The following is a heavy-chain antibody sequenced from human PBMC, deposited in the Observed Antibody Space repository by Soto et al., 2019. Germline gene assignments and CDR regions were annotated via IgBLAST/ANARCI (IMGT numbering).Heavy chain of an antibody. Sequence: GGSLRLSCTASGFTFGDYAMSWFRQAPGKGLEWVGFIRSKAYGGTTEYAASVKGRFTISRDDSKSIAYLQMNSLKTEDTAVYYCTIYSSSWFSSNYYGMDVWGQGTTVTVSS. D-gene: IGHD6-13*01. V-gene: IGHV3-49*03. CDR3: TIYSSSWFSSNYYGMDV. CDR2: IRSKAYGGTT. J-gene: IGHJ6*02. CDR1: GFTFGDYA.